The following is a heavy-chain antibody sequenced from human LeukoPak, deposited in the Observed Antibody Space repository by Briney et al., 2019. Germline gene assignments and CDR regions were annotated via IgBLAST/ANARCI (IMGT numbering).Heavy chain of an antibody. CDR1: GYTFTSYG. Sequence: ASVKVSCKASGYTFTSYGISWVRQAPGQGLEWMGWISAYNGNTNYAQKLQGRVTMTTDTSTSTAYMELRSLRSDDTAVYYCAREGTKVYYYDNSGYYFDYWGQGTLVTVSS. CDR3: AREGTKVYYYDNSGYYFDY. CDR2: ISAYNGNT. J-gene: IGHJ4*02. D-gene: IGHD3-22*01. V-gene: IGHV1-18*01.